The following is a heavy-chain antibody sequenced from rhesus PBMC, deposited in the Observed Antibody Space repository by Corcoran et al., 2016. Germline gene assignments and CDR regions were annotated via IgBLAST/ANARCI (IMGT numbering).Heavy chain of an antibody. CDR1: GFSLTTSGMG. CDR3: ARGEYNIWTGGEFDV. Sequence: QVTLKESGPALVKPTQTLTLTCTFSGFSLTTSGMGVGWIRQPPGKALEWLALIYWDDDKRYSTSLKSRLTISKDTSKNQVVLTMNNMDPVDTATYYCARGEYNIWTGGEFDVWGPGVLVTVSS. V-gene: IGHV2-174*01. D-gene: IGHD3-3*01. CDR2: IYWDDDK. J-gene: IGHJ5-1*01.